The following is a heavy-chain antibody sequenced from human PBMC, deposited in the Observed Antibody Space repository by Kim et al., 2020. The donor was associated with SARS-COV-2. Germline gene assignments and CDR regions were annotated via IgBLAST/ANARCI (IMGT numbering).Heavy chain of an antibody. V-gene: IGHV4-4*07. D-gene: IGHD3-16*01. J-gene: IGHJ4*01. CDR3: SSTLGH. CDR2: IYTSGRT. Sequence: SETLSLTCTVSGDSLSSDYWSWNRQPAGKGLEWIGRIYTSGRTNYNPSLQSRVIMLVDMSKNQFSLKLSSVTAADTAAYYCSSTLGHWGYGTLVTVSS. CDR1: GDSLSSDY.